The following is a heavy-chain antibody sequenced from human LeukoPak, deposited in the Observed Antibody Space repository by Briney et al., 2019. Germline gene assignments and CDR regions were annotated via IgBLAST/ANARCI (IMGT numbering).Heavy chain of an antibody. Sequence: SETLSLTCTVSGGSVSSGSYYWSWIRQPPGKGLELIGYIYYTGGTNYHPSLKSRVTISADSSKNQFSLELNSVTAADTAVYYCARGYSSSYPIDYWGQGTLVTVSS. J-gene: IGHJ4*02. CDR3: ARGYSSSYPIDY. CDR1: GGSVSSGSYY. D-gene: IGHD6-6*01. V-gene: IGHV4-61*01. CDR2: IYYTGGT.